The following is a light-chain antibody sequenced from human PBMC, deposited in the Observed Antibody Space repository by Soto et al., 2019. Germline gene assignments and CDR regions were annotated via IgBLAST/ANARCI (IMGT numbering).Light chain of an antibody. CDR1: QSLLRRKGDAY. V-gene: IGKV2-28*01. CDR2: LGS. Sequence: VMTQSPLSLPVTPGEPSSISCGSSQSLLRRKGDAYLDWYLQKPGQSPQLLIYLGSNRSSGVPDRFSGSRSGTEFTLKISRVEAEDVGVYYCMQALQSPWTFGQGTKVDIK. CDR3: MQALQSPWT. J-gene: IGKJ1*01.